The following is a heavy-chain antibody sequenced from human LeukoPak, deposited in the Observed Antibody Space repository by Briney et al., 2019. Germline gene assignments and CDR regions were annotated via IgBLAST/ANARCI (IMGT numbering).Heavy chain of an antibody. CDR2: ISSSSSSYI. Sequence: GGSLRLSCAASGFTFSSYSMNWVRQAPGKGLEWVSSISSSSSSYIYYADSVKGRFTISRDNAKNSLYLQMNSLRAEDTAVYYCARDEVITIFGVPYDYWGQGTLVTVSS. V-gene: IGHV3-21*01. J-gene: IGHJ4*02. CDR3: ARDEVITIFGVPYDY. D-gene: IGHD3-3*01. CDR1: GFTFSSYS.